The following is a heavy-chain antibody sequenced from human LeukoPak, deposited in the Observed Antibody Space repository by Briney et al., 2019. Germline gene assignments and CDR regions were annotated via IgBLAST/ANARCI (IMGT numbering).Heavy chain of an antibody. CDR3: AKEGYNGFYFDS. D-gene: IGHD5-12*01. V-gene: IGHV3-23*01. CDR2: LGDSGFST. CDR1: GFTFRNYA. J-gene: IGHJ4*02. Sequence: GGSLRLSCAASGFTFRNYAMNWVRQAPGKGLEWGSSLGDSGFSTYYADSVKGRFTISRDNSKNTVYLQMNSLTAEDTAVYYCAKEGYNGFYFDSWGQGSMVTVSS.